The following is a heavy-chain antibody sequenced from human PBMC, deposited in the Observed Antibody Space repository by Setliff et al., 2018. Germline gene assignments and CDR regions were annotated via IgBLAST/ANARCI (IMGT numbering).Heavy chain of an antibody. D-gene: IGHD3-16*01. CDR1: GYAFTDND. Sequence: RASVKVSCKTSGYAFTDNDIHWVRQAPGQGLEWMGWINTKTGGTNLAQKFQGWVSMTRDTSITTAYMELSRLTSDDMAVYFCARSDHLVVDGFDVWGQGTMVTVSS. V-gene: IGHV1-2*04. J-gene: IGHJ3*01. CDR3: ARSDHLVVDGFDV. CDR2: INTKTGGT.